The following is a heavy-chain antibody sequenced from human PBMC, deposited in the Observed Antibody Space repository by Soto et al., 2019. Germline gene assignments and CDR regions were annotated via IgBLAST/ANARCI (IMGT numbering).Heavy chain of an antibody. J-gene: IGHJ4*02. CDR3: AKDSDRYCSGGSCYFFDY. Sequence: EVQLVESEGGLVQPGRSLRLSCAASGFTFDDYAMHWVRQAPGKGLEWVSGISWNSGSIGYADSVKGRFTISRDNAKNSLYLQMNSLRAEDTALYYCAKDSDRYCSGGSCYFFDYWGQGTLVTVSS. V-gene: IGHV3-9*01. CDR2: ISWNSGSI. D-gene: IGHD2-15*01. CDR1: GFTFDDYA.